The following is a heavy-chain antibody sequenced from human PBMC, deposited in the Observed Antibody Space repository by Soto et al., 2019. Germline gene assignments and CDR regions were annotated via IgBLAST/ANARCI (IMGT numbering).Heavy chain of an antibody. CDR1: GERVSSSTAT. J-gene: IGHJ3*02. V-gene: IGHV6-1*01. CDR2: SYYRSKWFN. CDR3: ARAHYGDGLVGFDI. Sequence: QTRSLTCVISGERVSSSTATWNCIRQSPSRGLEWLGRSYYRSKWFNDYAVSVKSRIIINPDTSENQISLHLSSATPEDTALYYCARAHYGDGLVGFDIWGQGTMVTVSS. D-gene: IGHD4-17*01.